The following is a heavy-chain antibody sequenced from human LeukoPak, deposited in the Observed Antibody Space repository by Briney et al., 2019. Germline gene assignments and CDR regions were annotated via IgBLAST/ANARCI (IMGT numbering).Heavy chain of an antibody. CDR2: IIPILDIT. Sequence: SVKVSCKASGGTFSSHAMSWVRQAPGQGLEWMGGIIPILDITNYAQKFQGRVTITADKSTGTAYMELSSLRSEDTAVYYCARDATLLWFGETLGGNFDYWGQGTLVAVSS. CDR1: GGTFSSHA. J-gene: IGHJ4*02. CDR3: ARDATLLWFGETLGGNFDY. D-gene: IGHD3-10*01. V-gene: IGHV1-69*04.